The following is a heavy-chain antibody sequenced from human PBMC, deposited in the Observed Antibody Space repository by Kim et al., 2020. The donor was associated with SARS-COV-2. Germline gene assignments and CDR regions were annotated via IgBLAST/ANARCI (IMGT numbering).Heavy chain of an antibody. CDR1: GFTFSSYG. J-gene: IGHJ4*01. CDR3: ARDTEDCSSTSCYLAY. V-gene: IGHV3-33*05. CDR2: ISYDGSNK. D-gene: IGHD2-2*01. Sequence: GGSLRLSCAASGFTFSSYGIHWVRQAPGKGLEWVAIISYDGSNKYYADSVKGRFTISRDNSKNTLYLQMNSLRAEDTAVYYCARDTEDCSSTSCYLAYWG.